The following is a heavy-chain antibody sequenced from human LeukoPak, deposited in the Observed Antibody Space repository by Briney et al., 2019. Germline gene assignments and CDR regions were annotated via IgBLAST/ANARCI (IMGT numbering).Heavy chain of an antibody. CDR3: ARDRNLIAVAGTEAFDI. J-gene: IGHJ3*02. CDR2: INPSANST. Sequence: GASVKVSCKASGYTFTNYFMHWVRQAPGQGLEWMGIINPSANSTIYAQKFQGRVTMTSDTSTTTVSMELSSLTSEDTAVYYCARDRNLIAVAGTEAFDIWGQGTMVFVSS. D-gene: IGHD6-19*01. CDR1: GYTFTNYF. V-gene: IGHV1-46*01.